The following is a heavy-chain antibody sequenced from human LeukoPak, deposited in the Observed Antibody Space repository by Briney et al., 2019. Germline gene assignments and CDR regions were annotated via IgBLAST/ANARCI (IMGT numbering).Heavy chain of an antibody. CDR2: IYYSGST. CDR3: ARGYCSGGSCYSFYYYYYMDV. V-gene: IGHV4-39*07. J-gene: IGHJ6*03. Sequence: PSETLSLTCAVSGGSISSSSYYWGWICQPPGKGLEWIGTIYYSGSTYYNPSLKSRVTISVDTSKNQFSLKLSSVTAADTAVYYCARGYCSGGSCYSFYYYYYMDVWGKGTTVTVSS. D-gene: IGHD2-15*01. CDR1: GGSISSSSYY.